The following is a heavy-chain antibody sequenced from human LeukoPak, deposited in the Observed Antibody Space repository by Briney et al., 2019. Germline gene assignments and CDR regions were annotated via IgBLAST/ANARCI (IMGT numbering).Heavy chain of an antibody. CDR2: IIPIFGTA. Sequence: SVKVSCKASGGTFSSYAISWVRQAPGQGLEWMGGIIPIFGTANYAQKFQGRVTVTADESTSTAYMELSSLRSEDTAVYYCASALTIFGVVTIDYYGMDVWGQGTTVTVSS. J-gene: IGHJ6*02. CDR1: GGTFSSYA. CDR3: ASALTIFGVVTIDYYGMDV. V-gene: IGHV1-69*13. D-gene: IGHD3-3*01.